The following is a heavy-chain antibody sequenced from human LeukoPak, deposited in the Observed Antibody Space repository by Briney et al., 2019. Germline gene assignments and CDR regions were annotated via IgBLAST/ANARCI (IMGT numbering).Heavy chain of an antibody. CDR2: IYYSGST. CDR3: ARLSGSEDY. V-gene: IGHV4-39*07. D-gene: IGHD1-26*01. J-gene: IGHJ4*02. CDR1: GGSISSSSYY. Sequence: SETLSLTCTVSGGSISSSSYYWGWIRQPPGKGLEWIGSIYYSGSTNYNPSLKSRVTISVDTSKNQFSLKLSSVTAADTAVYYCARLSGSEDYWGQGTLVTVSS.